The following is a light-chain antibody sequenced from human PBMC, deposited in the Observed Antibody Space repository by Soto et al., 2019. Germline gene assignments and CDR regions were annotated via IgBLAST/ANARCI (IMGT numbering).Light chain of an antibody. CDR2: END. J-gene: IGLJ1*01. V-gene: IGLV1-51*01. Sequence: QSALTQPPSVSAAPGQTVTISCSGSSSNIGNHYVAWYQKLPGTAPKLLIYENDKRPSGIPDRISGSKSGTSATLGITGLQTEDEADYYCGTWDTRLSVLYVFGTGTKVTVL. CDR3: GTWDTRLSVLYV. CDR1: SSNIGNHY.